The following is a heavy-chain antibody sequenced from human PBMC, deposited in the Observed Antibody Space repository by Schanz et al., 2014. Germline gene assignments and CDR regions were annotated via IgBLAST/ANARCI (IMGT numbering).Heavy chain of an antibody. Sequence: QVQLVESGGGVVQPGRSLRLSCAASGFTFSSYGMHWVRQVPGKGLEWVAVVCYDGSKKYYADSVTGRFTISGDNSKNTLFLQMNSLRVEDTAIYYCAKIWKAHHLTGRPGWSDGMDVWGQGTTV. D-gene: IGHD3-3*01. CDR2: VCYDGSKK. CDR1: GFTFSSYG. V-gene: IGHV3-33*06. CDR3: AKIWKAHHLTGRPGWSDGMDV. J-gene: IGHJ6*02.